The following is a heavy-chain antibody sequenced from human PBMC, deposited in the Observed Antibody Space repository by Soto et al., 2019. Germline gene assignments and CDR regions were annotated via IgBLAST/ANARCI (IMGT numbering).Heavy chain of an antibody. CDR2: ISHDGSEK. V-gene: IGHV3-30*18. CDR1: GFMFSGYG. J-gene: IGHJ5*02. CDR3: AKLVGGVKAIGAPGDWLDP. Sequence: QVQLVESGGGVVQPGDSLRLSCAASGFMFSGYGMHWIRQAPGKGLEWVAVISHDGSEKYYGDSVKGRCTVSRDNSNNALFLPIDSVRAEDTALYYCAKLVGGVKAIGAPGDWLDPWGQGTLVTVSS. D-gene: IGHD3-3*01.